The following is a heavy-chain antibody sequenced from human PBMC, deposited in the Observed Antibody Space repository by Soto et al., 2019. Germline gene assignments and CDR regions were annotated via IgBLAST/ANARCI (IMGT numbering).Heavy chain of an antibody. CDR1: GYTFNIYA. CDR3: ARGVGASYYFDY. CDR2: INVGNGNT. D-gene: IGHD1-26*01. V-gene: IGHV1-3*01. J-gene: IGHJ4*02. Sequence: ASVKVSCKGSGYTFNIYAMHWVRQAPGQRLEWMGWINVGNGNTKYAQKFQGRVTITTDTSTSTAYMELRSLRSDDTAVYYCARGVGASYYFDYWGQGTLVTVSS.